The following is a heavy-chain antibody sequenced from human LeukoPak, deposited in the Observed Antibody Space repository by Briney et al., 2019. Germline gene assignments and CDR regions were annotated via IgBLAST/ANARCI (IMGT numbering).Heavy chain of an antibody. CDR2: IIPIFGTA. Sequence: SVKVSCKASGGTFSSYAISWVRQAPGQGLEWMGGIIPIFGTANYAQKFQGRVTMTTDTSTSTAYMELRSLRSDDTAVYYCARVYYDFWSGYSQEINYFDYWGQGTLVTVSS. V-gene: IGHV1-69*05. J-gene: IGHJ4*02. D-gene: IGHD3-3*01. CDR1: GGTFSSYA. CDR3: ARVYYDFWSGYSQEINYFDY.